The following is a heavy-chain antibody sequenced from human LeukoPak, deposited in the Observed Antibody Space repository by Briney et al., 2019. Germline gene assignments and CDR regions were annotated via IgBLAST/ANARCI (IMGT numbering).Heavy chain of an antibody. D-gene: IGHD2-2*01. V-gene: IGHV1-18*01. CDR2: ISGYNGNT. J-gene: IGHJ4*02. Sequence: ASVKVSCKASGYTFTSYGISWVRQAPGQGLERMGWISGYNGNTNYAQKLQGRVTMTTDASTSTAYMELRSLRSDDTAVYYCARVGCSSTSCYPEKDYWGQGTLVTVSS. CDR3: ARVGCSSTSCYPEKDY. CDR1: GYTFTSYG.